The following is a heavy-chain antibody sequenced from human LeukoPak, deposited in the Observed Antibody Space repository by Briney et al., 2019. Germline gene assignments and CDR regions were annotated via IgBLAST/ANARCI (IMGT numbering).Heavy chain of an antibody. CDR3: ARDRSPDNPAAGKRSPRGEHWFDP. CDR1: GFTFSNYW. D-gene: IGHD6-13*01. Sequence: GGSLRLSCAASGFTFSNYWMTWVRQAPGKGLEWVANIKEDGGDKYYVDFVKGRFTISRDNAKNSLYLQMNSLRAEDTAVYYCARDRSPDNPAAGKRSPRGEHWFDPWGQGTLVTVSS. J-gene: IGHJ5*02. CDR2: IKEDGGDK. V-gene: IGHV3-7*01.